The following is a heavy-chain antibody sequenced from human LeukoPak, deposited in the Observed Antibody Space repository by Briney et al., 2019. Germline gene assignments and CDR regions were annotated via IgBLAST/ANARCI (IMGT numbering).Heavy chain of an antibody. CDR2: IYYSGST. CDR3: ARDHARGGLGIANNWFDP. D-gene: IGHD6-13*01. Sequence: PSQTLSLTCTVSGGSISSGGYYWSWIRQHPGKGLEWIGYIYYSGSTYYNPSLKSRVTISVDTSKNQFSLKLSSVTAADTAVYYCARDHARGGLGIANNWFDPWGQGTLVTVSS. CDR1: GGSISSGGYY. V-gene: IGHV4-31*03. J-gene: IGHJ5*02.